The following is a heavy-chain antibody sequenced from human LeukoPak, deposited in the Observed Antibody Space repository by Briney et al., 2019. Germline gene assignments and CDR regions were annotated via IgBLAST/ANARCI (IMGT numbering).Heavy chain of an antibody. CDR3: AREPLYDSSAAFDY. CDR1: GFTFSSYA. D-gene: IGHD3-22*01. CDR2: ISYDGSNK. Sequence: GGSLRLSCAASGFTFSSYAMHWVRQAPGKGLEWVAVISYDGSNKYYADSVKGRFTISRDNSKNTLYLQMNSLRAEDTAVYYCAREPLYDSSAAFDYWGQGTLVTVSS. J-gene: IGHJ4*02. V-gene: IGHV3-30-3*01.